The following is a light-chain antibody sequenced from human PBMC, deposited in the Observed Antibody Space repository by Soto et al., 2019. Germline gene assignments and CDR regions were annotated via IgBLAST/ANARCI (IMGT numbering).Light chain of an antibody. CDR3: CSYGGTFSV. CDR1: SSDFGTYKL. V-gene: IGLV2-23*01. Sequence: QSALTQPASVSGSPGQSITISCIGTSSDFGTYKLFSWYQQQPNKAPKLIIYEGTKRPSGVSNRFSGCKSGDTASLTVSGVQAEDESDYFCCSYGGTFSVFGGGTKLTVL. CDR2: EGT. J-gene: IGLJ3*02.